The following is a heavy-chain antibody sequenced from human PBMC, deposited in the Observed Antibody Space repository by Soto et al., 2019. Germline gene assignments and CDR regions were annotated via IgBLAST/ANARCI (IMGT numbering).Heavy chain of an antibody. CDR3: ARDPSNYDFWSGPNWFDP. CDR2: IYYSGST. V-gene: IGHV4-59*01. D-gene: IGHD3-3*01. J-gene: IGHJ5*02. Sequence: QPPGKGLEWIGYIYYSGSTNYNPSLKSRVTISVDTSKNQFSLKLSSVTAADTAVYYCARDPSNYDFWSGPNWFDPWGQGTLVTVSS.